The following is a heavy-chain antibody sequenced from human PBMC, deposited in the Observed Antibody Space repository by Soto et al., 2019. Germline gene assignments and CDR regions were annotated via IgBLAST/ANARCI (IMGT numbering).Heavy chain of an antibody. CDR2: KWFFAGGGNE. D-gene: IGHD1-26*01. J-gene: IGHJ4*02. CDR1: GFTFSNYG. Sequence: GGSLRLSCATSGFTFSNYGIHWVRQAPGKGLEWVAVKWFFAGGGNEYYADSVKGRFAISRDDSKQTAYLEMKSLRAEDTAVYYCGRDPYSGARYYLDLVGQGT. V-gene: IGHV3-33*01. CDR3: GRDPYSGARYYLDL.